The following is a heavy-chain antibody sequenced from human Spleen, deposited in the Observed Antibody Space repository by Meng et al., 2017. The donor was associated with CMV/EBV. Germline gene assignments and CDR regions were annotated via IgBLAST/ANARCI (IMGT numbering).Heavy chain of an antibody. J-gene: IGHJ4*02. CDR3: VREYSGSYFRN. V-gene: IGHV3-66*02. CDR2: IHSGDRT. Sequence: GGSLRLSCAASGFIVSNNYMSWVRLAPGKGLEWVSVIHSGDRTWYADSVKGRFTISRDNSKNTLHLQMNSLRVEDTAVYYCVREYSGSYFRNWGQGTLVTVSS. D-gene: IGHD1-26*01. CDR1: GFIVSNNY.